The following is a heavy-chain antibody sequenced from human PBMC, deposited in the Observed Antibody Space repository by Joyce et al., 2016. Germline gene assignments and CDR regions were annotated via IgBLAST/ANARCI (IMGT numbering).Heavy chain of an antibody. CDR1: GFTFSSYS. J-gene: IGHJ4*02. CDR2: ISYSSSTR. D-gene: IGHD3-10*01. CDR3: ARALWFGELFYFDY. Sequence: EVQLVESGGGLVQPGGSLRLSCAASGFTFSSYSMNWVRQAPGKGLEWMSYISYSSSTRYYADSVKGRFTISRDNAKNSLYLQMNSLRDEDTAVYYCARALWFGELFYFDYWGQGTLVTVSS. V-gene: IGHV3-48*02.